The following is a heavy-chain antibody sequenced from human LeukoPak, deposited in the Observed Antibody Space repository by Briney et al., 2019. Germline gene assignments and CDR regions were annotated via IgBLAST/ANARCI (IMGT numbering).Heavy chain of an antibody. J-gene: IGHJ6*02. V-gene: IGHV1-2*02. Sequence: ASVKVSCKASGYTFTGYYMHWVRRAPGQGLEWMGWINPNSGGTNYAQKFQGRVTMTRDTSISTAYMELSRLRSDDTAVYYCARDMGHGYSHYYYGMDVWGQGTTVTVSS. CDR1: GYTFTGYY. CDR3: ARDMGHGYSHYYYGMDV. CDR2: INPNSGGT. D-gene: IGHD5-18*01.